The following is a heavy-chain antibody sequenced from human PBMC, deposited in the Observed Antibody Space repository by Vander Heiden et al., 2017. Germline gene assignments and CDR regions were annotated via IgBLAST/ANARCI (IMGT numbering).Heavy chain of an antibody. D-gene: IGHD6-13*01. V-gene: IGHV3-30*18. CDR2: ISYDGSNK. J-gene: IGHJ4*02. Sequence: QVQLVESGGGVVQPGRSLRLSCAASGFTLINNGIHWVRQAPGKGLEWVAIISYDGSNKYYADFVKGRFTISRDNSKNTLYLQMNSLRAEDTAIYYCAKDQGSQAAAEYYFDYWGQGTLVTVSS. CDR3: AKDQGSQAAAEYYFDY. CDR1: GFTLINNG.